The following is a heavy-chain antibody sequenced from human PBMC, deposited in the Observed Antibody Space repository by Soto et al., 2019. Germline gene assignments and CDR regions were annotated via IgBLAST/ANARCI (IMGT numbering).Heavy chain of an antibody. D-gene: IGHD6-13*01. J-gene: IGHJ2*01. CDR1: GGTFGRYG. V-gene: IGHV3-21*01. Sequence: PGGARRLSFATSGGTFGRYGIHGGRLAPGEGLEWVSSISSSGTYIYYADSVKGRLTISRENAKNSLYLQRNSLRAEDTAVYYCARAGMGPAGTHWYFDLWGRGTLVTAPQ. CDR3: ARAGMGPAGTHWYFDL. CDR2: ISSSGTYI.